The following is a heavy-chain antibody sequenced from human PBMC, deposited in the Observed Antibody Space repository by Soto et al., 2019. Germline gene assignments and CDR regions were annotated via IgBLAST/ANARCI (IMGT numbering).Heavy chain of an antibody. J-gene: IGHJ6*02. V-gene: IGHV1-69*06. D-gene: IGHD6-6*01. CDR2: IIPIFGTA. CDR3: ARGGGYSSSSWDDYYYYYGMDV. CDR1: GGTFSSYA. Sequence: ASVKVSCKASGGTFSSYAISWVRQAPGQGLEWMGGIIPIFGTANYAQKFQGRVTITADKSTSTAYMELSSLRSEDTAVYYCARGGGYSSSSWDDYYYYYGMDVWGQGNTVTVSS.